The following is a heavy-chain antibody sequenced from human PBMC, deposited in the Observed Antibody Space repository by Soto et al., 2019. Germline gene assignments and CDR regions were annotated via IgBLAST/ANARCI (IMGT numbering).Heavy chain of an antibody. J-gene: IGHJ6*02. CDR1: GGTFSSYA. D-gene: IGHD3-9*01. V-gene: IGHV1-69*06. Sequence: QVQLVQSGAEVKKPGSSVKVSCKASGGTFSSYAISWVRQAPGQGLEWMGGIIPIFGTANYAQKFQGRVTITADKSTSTAYMELSSLRSEDTAVYYCARVRNYGILTGYPNYYYYGMDVWGQGTTVTVSS. CDR2: IIPIFGTA. CDR3: ARVRNYGILTGYPNYYYYGMDV.